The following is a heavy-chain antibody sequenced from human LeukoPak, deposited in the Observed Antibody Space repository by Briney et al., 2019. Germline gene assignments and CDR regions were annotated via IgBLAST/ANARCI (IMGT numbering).Heavy chain of an antibody. V-gene: IGHV1-69*05. CDR2: IIPIFGTA. J-gene: IGHJ4*02. Sequence: GASVKVSCKAYGGTFSSYAISWVRQAPGQGLEWMGGIIPIFGTANYAQKFQGRVTITTDESTSTAYMELSSLRSEDTAVYYCASDTAYYYDSSTIGSLDYWGQGTLVTVSS. D-gene: IGHD3-22*01. CDR3: ASDTAYYYDSSTIGSLDY. CDR1: GGTFSSYA.